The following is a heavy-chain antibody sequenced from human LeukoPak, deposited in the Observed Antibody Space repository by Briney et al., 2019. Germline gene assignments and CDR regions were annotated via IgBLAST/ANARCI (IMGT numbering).Heavy chain of an antibody. D-gene: IGHD1-26*01. V-gene: IGHV3-23*01. CDR2: ITDNGINT. CDR3: AKGLRGNYDY. J-gene: IGHJ4*02. CDR1: GFTFNSYA. Sequence: PGGSLRLSCAASGFTFNSYAMAWVRQPPEKGPEWISSITDNGINTYYADSVKGRFTISRDNSKNTLYLQMNSLRAEDTAVYYCAKGLRGNYDYWGQGTLVTVSS.